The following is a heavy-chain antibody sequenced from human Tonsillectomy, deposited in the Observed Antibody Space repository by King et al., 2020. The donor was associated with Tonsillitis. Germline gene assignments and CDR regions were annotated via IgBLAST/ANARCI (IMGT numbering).Heavy chain of an antibody. J-gene: IGHJ4*02. Sequence: VQLVESGGGVVQPGRSLRLSCAASGFTFSSYGIHWVRQAPGKGLEWVAVISYDGSKKYYADSVKGRFTISRDNSINTLYLQMNSLRAEDTAVYYCAKDLLAVVVPAALDYWGQGTLVTVSS. CDR2: ISYDGSKK. D-gene: IGHD2-2*01. V-gene: IGHV3-30*18. CDR3: AKDLLAVVVPAALDY. CDR1: GFTFSSYG.